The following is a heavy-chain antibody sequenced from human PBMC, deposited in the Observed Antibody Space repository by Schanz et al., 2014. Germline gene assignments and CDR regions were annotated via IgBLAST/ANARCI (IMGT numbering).Heavy chain of an antibody. V-gene: IGHV1-18*01. J-gene: IGHJ4*02. CDR3: ARDRVSFVRGPLGVD. CDR1: GYSFTDYA. Sequence: QVQLVQSGVEVKRPGASVRVSCKASGYSFTDYAIHWVRQAPGQGLEWMGWISGYNGDTNYAPKFQDRVTMTTDTSTGITSLELRNLKSDDTAVYYCARDRVSFVRGPLGVDWGLGTQVIVSS. CDR2: ISGYNGDT. D-gene: IGHD3-10*01.